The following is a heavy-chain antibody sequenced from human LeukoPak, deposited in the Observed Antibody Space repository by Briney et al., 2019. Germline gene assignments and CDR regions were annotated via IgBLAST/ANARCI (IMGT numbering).Heavy chain of an antibody. D-gene: IGHD3-16*01. Sequence: SETLSLTCAVSGGSISTYYWSWIRQPPGKGLEWIAYIYYSGSTNYNPPLRSRVTMSVDTSKSQFSLKLSSVTAADTAVYFCARTWGGLYYFDYWGQGTLVTVSS. V-gene: IGHV4-59*01. CDR2: IYYSGST. CDR1: GGSISTYY. CDR3: ARTWGGLYYFDY. J-gene: IGHJ4*02.